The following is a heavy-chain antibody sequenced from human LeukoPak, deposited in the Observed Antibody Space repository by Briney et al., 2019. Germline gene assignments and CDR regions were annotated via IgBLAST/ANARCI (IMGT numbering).Heavy chain of an antibody. V-gene: IGHV3-7*01. D-gene: IGHD6-19*01. CDR2: INEDGSNK. Sequence: GSLRLSCAASGFSFSNHYMRWIRQAPGKGLEWVANINEDGSNKWHLGSVKGRFTVSRDNARNALYLQMNSLRVEDTAVYYCTRVIVAVPGYFDYFDFWGQGALVTASS. CDR3: TRVIVAVPGYFDYFDF. CDR1: GFSFSNHY. J-gene: IGHJ4*02.